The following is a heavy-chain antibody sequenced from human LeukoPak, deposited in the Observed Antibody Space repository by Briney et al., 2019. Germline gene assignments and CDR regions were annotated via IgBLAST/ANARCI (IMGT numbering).Heavy chain of an antibody. D-gene: IGHD2-15*01. J-gene: IGHJ4*02. CDR3: ARTKYCSGGSCPVYDY. CDR2: MNPNSGNT. CDR1: GYTFTSYD. V-gene: IGHV1-8*01. Sequence: ASVKVSCKASGYTFTSYDINWVRQATGQGLEWMGWMNPNSGNTGYAQRFQGRVTMTRDTSISTAYMELSRLRSDDTAVYYCARTKYCSGGSCPVYDYWGQGTLVTVSS.